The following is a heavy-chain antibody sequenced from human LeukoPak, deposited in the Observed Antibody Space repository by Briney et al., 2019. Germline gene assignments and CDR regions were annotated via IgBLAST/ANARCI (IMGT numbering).Heavy chain of an antibody. Sequence: GRSLRLSCAASGFTFSSYAMSWVRQAPGKGLGGVSAISGSGGSTYYADSVKGRFTISRDNSKNTLYLQMNSLRAEDTAVYYCAKSKKAPNSSGYFDYWGQGTLVTVSS. CDR1: GFTFSSYA. V-gene: IGHV3-23*01. D-gene: IGHD3-22*01. CDR3: AKSKKAPNSSGYFDY. CDR2: ISGSGGST. J-gene: IGHJ4*02.